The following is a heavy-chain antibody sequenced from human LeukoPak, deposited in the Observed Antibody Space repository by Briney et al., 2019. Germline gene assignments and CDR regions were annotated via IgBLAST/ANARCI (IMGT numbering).Heavy chain of an antibody. V-gene: IGHV4-59*01. CDR1: GFIFGDY. J-gene: IGHJ5*02. CDR3: ARGSSWEYNWFDP. CDR2: IYYSGST. D-gene: IGHD6-13*01. Sequence: GFIFGDYWMSWVRQAPGKGLEWIGYIYYSGSTNYNPSLKSRVTISVDTSKNQFSLKLSSVTAADTAVYYCARGSSWEYNWFDPWGQGTLVTVSS.